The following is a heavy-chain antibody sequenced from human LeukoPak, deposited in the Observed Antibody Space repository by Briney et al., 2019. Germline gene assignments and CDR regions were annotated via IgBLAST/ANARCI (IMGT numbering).Heavy chain of an antibody. CDR3: AKAPTGTGGWNWFDP. J-gene: IGHJ5*02. D-gene: IGHD1-1*01. Sequence: SETLSLTCTVSGGSISSYYWSWIRQPAGKGLELIGRIYTSGTTNYNPSLKSRVTMSVDTSRNQFSLKLSSVTAADTAVYYCAKAPTGTGGWNWFDPWGQGTLVADSP. CDR1: GGSISSYY. CDR2: IYTSGTT. V-gene: IGHV4-4*07.